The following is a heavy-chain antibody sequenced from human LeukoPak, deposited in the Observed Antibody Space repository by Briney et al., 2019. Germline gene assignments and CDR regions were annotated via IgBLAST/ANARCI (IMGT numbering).Heavy chain of an antibody. D-gene: IGHD2-15*01. Sequence: GGSLRLSCAASGFTFSSHWMSWVRQAPGKGLEWVSYISSSSSTIYYADSVKGRFTISRDNAKNSLYLQMNSLRAEDTAVYYRARGRSSGGSSYLCAFDIWGQGTMVTVSS. CDR2: ISSSSSTI. J-gene: IGHJ3*02. V-gene: IGHV3-48*01. CDR3: ARGRSSGGSSYLCAFDI. CDR1: GFTFSSHW.